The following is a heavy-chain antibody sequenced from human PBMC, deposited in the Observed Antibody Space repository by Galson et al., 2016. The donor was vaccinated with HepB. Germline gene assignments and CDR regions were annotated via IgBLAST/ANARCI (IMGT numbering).Heavy chain of an antibody. CDR2: INNIGST. Sequence: SETLSLTCTVSGDSIRSYYWSWIRQPAGKGLEWIGRINNIGSTDYNPSLKSRVTMSVDTSKNQFSLKLGSVTAADTAVYYCARATIGSYYYFDYWGQGALVTVSS. J-gene: IGHJ4*02. V-gene: IGHV4-4*07. CDR1: GDSIRSYY. CDR3: ARATIGSYYYFDY. D-gene: IGHD3-22*01.